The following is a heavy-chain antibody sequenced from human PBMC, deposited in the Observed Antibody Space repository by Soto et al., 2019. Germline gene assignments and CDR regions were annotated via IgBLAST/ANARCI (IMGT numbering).Heavy chain of an antibody. J-gene: IGHJ6*02. CDR2: INPNSGGT. CDR3: ARARYSSSWYGGYYYYGMDV. CDR1: GYTFTGYY. Sequence: QVQLVQSGAEVKKPGASVKVSCKASGYTFTGYYMHWVRQAPGQGLEWMGWINPNSGGTNYAQKFQGRVTMTRDTSISTAYMELSRLRSDDTAVYYCARARYSSSWYGGYYYYGMDVWGQGTTVTVSS. D-gene: IGHD6-13*01. V-gene: IGHV1-2*02.